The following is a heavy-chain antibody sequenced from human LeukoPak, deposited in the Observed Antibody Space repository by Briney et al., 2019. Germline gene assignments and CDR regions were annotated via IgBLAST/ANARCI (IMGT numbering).Heavy chain of an antibody. CDR1: GFTFSSYG. CDR2: ISYDGSNK. CDR3: ARDIDRSSWSDS. Sequence: GGSLRLSCAASGFTFSSYGMRWVRQAPGKGLEWVAVISYDGSNKYYADSVKGRFTISRDNSKNTLYLQMNSLRAEDAAVYYCARDIDRSSWSDSWGRGILVTVSS. D-gene: IGHD6-13*01. V-gene: IGHV3-30*03. J-gene: IGHJ5*01.